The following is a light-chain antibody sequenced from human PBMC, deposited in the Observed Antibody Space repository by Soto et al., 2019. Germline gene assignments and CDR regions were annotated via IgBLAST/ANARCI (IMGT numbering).Light chain of an antibody. CDR3: QQYNSYPYT. CDR1: QSISSW. V-gene: IGKV1-5*03. Sequence: DIQMTQSPSTLSASVGDRVTITCRASQSISSWLAWYQQKPGKAPKLLIYKASNLESGVPSRFGGSGSGTEFTLTISCLQPDDFATYYCQQYNSYPYTFGQGTKLEIK. CDR2: KAS. J-gene: IGKJ2*01.